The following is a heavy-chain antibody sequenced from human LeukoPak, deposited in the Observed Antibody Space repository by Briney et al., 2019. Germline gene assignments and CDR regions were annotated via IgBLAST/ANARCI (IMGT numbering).Heavy chain of an antibody. CDR2: ISSRGDST. D-gene: IGHD6-19*01. CDR1: GFTFSNYA. V-gene: IGHV3-23*01. Sequence: PGGSLRLSCAASGFTFSNYAMSWVRQVPGRGLEWVSTISSRGDSTYYADSVKGRFTISRDNSKNTLYLQMNSLRAEDTAVYYCAKGIYSSGWSYFDYWGHGTLVTVSS. CDR3: AKGIYSSGWSYFDY. J-gene: IGHJ4*01.